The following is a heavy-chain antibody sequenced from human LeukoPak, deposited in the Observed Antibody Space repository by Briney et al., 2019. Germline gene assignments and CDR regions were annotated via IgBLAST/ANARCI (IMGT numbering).Heavy chain of an antibody. J-gene: IGHJ4*02. CDR1: GFTFSSYA. V-gene: IGHV3-23*01. D-gene: IGHD3-22*01. Sequence: GGSLRLSCAASGFTFSSYAMSWVRQASGKGLEWVSAISGSGGSTYYADSVKGRFTISRDNSKNTLYLQMNSLRAEDTAVYYCAKDQDYYDSSGYYYADYWGQGTLVTVSS. CDR3: AKDQDYYDSSGYYYADY. CDR2: ISGSGGST.